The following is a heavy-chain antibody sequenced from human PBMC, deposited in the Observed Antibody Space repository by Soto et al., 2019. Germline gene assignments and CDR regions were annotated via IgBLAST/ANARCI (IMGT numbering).Heavy chain of an antibody. J-gene: IGHJ5*02. CDR2: TYYSGST. V-gene: IGHV4-39*02. CDR1: GGSISRSSYY. D-gene: IGHD6-19*01. CDR3: ASNKIAVYNCFDP. Sequence: QLQLQESGPGLVRPSETLSLTCTVSGGSISRSSYYWGWIRQPPGKGLVWIGSTYYSGSTYYNPSLERRVTLSAATSTCPFSLLLSSVTVADPAVYYCASNKIAVYNCFDPWGLGTLVTVSS.